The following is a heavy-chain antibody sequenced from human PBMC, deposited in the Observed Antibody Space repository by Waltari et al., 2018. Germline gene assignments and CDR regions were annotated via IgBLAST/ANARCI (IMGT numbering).Heavy chain of an antibody. CDR3: ARGSSSGWYGYFDY. Sequence: QVQLQESGPGLVKPSETLSLTCTVPGGSTKTYYWSWIRQPPGKGLEWIGYTSDTGSTNYNPSLKSRVTISVDTSKNQFSLKLSSVTAEDTAVYYCARGSSSGWYGYFDYWGQGTRVTVSS. V-gene: IGHV4-59*01. CDR1: GGSTKTYY. D-gene: IGHD6-13*01. J-gene: IGHJ4*02. CDR2: TSDTGST.